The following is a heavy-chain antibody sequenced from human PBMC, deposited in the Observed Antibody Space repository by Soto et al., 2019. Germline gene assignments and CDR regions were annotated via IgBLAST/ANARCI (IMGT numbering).Heavy chain of an antibody. J-gene: IGHJ4*02. D-gene: IGHD3-10*01. CDR3: ARTYYSGSGSYFPDY. V-gene: IGHV3-33*01. Sequence: QVQLVESGGGVVQPGRSLRLSCAASGFTFSNYGMHWVRQAPGRGLEWVAVIWYDGSKEHYADSVKGRFTVSRDNSKNSLHLQMNSLRAEDTAVYYCARTYYSGSGSYFPDYWGQGTLVTVSS. CDR1: GFTFSNYG. CDR2: IWYDGSKE.